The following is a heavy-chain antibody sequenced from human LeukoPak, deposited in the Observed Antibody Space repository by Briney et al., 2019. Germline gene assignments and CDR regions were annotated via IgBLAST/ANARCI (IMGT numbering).Heavy chain of an antibody. V-gene: IGHV4-59*08. Sequence: SETLSLTCTVSGDSISSYYWSRIRQPPGKGLEWIGYMYYTGSTTYNPSLKSRVIMSVDTSKNQLSLKLSSVTAADTAVYYCASRPIPVDIFDSWGQGTLVTVSS. CDR1: GDSISSYY. D-gene: IGHD6-19*01. CDR2: MYYTGST. CDR3: ASRPIPVDIFDS. J-gene: IGHJ4*02.